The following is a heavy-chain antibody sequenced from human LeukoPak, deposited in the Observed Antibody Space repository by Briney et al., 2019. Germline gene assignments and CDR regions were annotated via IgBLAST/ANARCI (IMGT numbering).Heavy chain of an antibody. CDR3: ARVASNYDFDY. Sequence: GGSLRLSCTVSGFTLSSYEMSWIRQAPGKGLEWVSSIDYSGGSSYYADSVKGRFTISREDSKNTLYLQLNSLRAEDTALYYCARVASNYDFDYWGQGTLVSVSS. J-gene: IGHJ4*02. V-gene: IGHV3-23*01. D-gene: IGHD4-11*01. CDR1: GFTLSSYE. CDR2: IDYSGGSS.